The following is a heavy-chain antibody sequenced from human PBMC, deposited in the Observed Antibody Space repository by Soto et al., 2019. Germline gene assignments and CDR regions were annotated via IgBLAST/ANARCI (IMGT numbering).Heavy chain of an antibody. V-gene: IGHV4-59*01. D-gene: IGHD3-3*01. CDR3: ARDHGFWSGYYAGYYYYYMDV. Sequence: SETLSLTCTVSGGSISSYYWSWIRQPPGKGLEWIGYIYYSGSTNYNPSLKGRVTISVDTSKNQFSLKLSSVTAADTAVYYCARDHGFWSGYYAGYYYYYMDVWGKGTTVTV. CDR1: GGSISSYY. CDR2: IYYSGST. J-gene: IGHJ6*03.